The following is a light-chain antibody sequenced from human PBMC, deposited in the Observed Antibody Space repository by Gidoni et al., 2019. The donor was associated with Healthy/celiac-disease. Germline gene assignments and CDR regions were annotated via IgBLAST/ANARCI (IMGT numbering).Light chain of an antibody. Sequence: AIRITQSPSSLSASTGARVTNTCRASQGISSYLAVYQPKPGKAPKLLIYAASTLQSGVPSRFSGSGSGTDFTLTISCLQSEDFATYYCQQYYSYPRTFGQGTKVEIK. CDR2: AAS. V-gene: IGKV1-8*01. J-gene: IGKJ1*01. CDR3: QQYYSYPRT. CDR1: QGISSY.